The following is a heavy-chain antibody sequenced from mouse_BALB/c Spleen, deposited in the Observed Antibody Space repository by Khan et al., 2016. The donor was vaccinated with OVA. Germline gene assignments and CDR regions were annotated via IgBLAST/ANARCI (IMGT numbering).Heavy chain of an antibody. CDR2: IDPANGNT. D-gene: IGHD2-1*01. J-gene: IGHJ4*01. CDR1: GFNIKDTY. Sequence: VRLQQSGAELVKPGASVKLSCTASGFNIKDTYMHWVKQRPEQGLEWIGRIDPANGNTKYDPKFQGKATITADTSSNTAYLQLSSLTSEDTAVYYCARDGNYFYAMDYWGQGTSVTVTS. CDR3: ARDGNYFYAMDY. V-gene: IGHV14-3*02.